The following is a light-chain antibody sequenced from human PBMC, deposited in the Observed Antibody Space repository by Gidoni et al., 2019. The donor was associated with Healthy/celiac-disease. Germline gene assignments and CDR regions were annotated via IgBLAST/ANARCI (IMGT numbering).Light chain of an antibody. CDR2: EVS. CDR3: SSYAGSNNLL. Sequence: QSALTQPPSASGSPGQSVTISCPGTSSDVGGYNYVSWYQQHPGKAPKLMIYEVSKRPSGVPDRFSGSKSGNTASLTVSGLQAEDEADYYCSSYAGSNNLLFGTGTKVTVL. J-gene: IGLJ1*01. V-gene: IGLV2-8*01. CDR1: SSDVGGYNY.